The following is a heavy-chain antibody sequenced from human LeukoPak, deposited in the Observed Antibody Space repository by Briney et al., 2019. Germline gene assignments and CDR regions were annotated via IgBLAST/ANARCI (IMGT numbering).Heavy chain of an antibody. CDR2: ISGSGGNT. V-gene: IGHV3-23*01. CDR3: AKADYGDYVDY. J-gene: IGHJ4*02. D-gene: IGHD4-17*01. CDR1: GFTFSSYA. Sequence: GESLRLSCAASGFTFSSYAMSWVRQAPGKGLEWVSAISGSGGNTYYADSVKGRFTISRDNSKNTLYLQMNSLRAEDTAVYYCAKADYGDYVDYWGQGTLVTVSS.